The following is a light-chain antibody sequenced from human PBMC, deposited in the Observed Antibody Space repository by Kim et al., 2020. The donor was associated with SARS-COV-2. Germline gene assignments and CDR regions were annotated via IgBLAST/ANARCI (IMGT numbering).Light chain of an antibody. CDR1: QGISSY. J-gene: IGKJ2*01. CDR2: AAS. CDR3: QQYYSYTYT. Sequence: AIRMTQSPSSFSASTGDRVTITCRASQGISSYLAWYQQKPGKAPKLLIYAASTLQSGVPSRFSGSGSGTDFTLTISCLQSEDCATYYCQQYYSYTYTFGQGAKLEI. V-gene: IGKV1-8*01.